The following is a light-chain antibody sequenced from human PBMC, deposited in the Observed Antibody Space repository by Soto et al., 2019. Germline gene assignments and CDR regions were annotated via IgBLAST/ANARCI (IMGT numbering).Light chain of an antibody. CDR2: GNS. V-gene: IGLV1-40*01. Sequence: QSVLTQPPSVSGAPGQRVTISCTGSSSNIGAGYDVHWYQQLPGTAPKLLIYGNSNRPSGVPDRFSGSKSGTSASLAITGLQAEHEADFYCQSHDSSLRAYVFGTGTKVTVL. J-gene: IGLJ1*01. CDR1: SSNIGAGYD. CDR3: QSHDSSLRAYV.